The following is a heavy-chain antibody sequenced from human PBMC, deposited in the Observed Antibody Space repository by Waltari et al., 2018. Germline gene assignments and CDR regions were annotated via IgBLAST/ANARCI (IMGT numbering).Heavy chain of an antibody. Sequence: QVQLVESGGGVVQPGRSLRLSCAASGFTFSSYAMHWVRQAPGKGLEWVAVISYDGSNNYYADAVKGRFTISRDNSKNTLYLQMNSLRAEDTAVYYCASQARSSRPTPLGYWGQGTLVTVSS. CDR3: ASQARSSRPTPLGY. V-gene: IGHV3-30-3*01. CDR1: GFTFSSYA. CDR2: ISYDGSNN. D-gene: IGHD3-16*01. J-gene: IGHJ4*02.